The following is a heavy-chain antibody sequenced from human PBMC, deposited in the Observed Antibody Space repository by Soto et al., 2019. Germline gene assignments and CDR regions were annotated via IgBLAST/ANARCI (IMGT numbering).Heavy chain of an antibody. D-gene: IGHD3-22*01. V-gene: IGHV4-30-4*01. CDR3: ARHNYDSSGYYHYYYGTDV. J-gene: IGHJ6*02. CDR2: IYYSGST. CDR1: GGSISSGDYY. Sequence: SETLSLTCTVSGGSISSGDYYWSWIRQPPGKGLEWIGYIYYSGSTYYNPSLKSRVTISVDTSKNQFSLKLSSVTAADTAVYYCARHNYDSSGYYHYYYGTDVWGQGTTVTVSS.